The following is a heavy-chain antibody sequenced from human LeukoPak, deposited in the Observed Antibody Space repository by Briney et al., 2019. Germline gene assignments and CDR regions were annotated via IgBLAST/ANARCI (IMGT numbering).Heavy chain of an antibody. D-gene: IGHD3-16*02. V-gene: IGHV4-59*01. CDR3: ARTIAGGTYRYPYWFDP. J-gene: IGHJ5*02. CDR1: GGSISSYY. CDR2: IYYSGST. Sequence: SEALSLTCTVSGGSISSYYWSWIRQPPGKGLEWIGYIYYSGSTNYNPSLKSRVTISVDTSKNQFSLKLSSVTAADTAVYYCARTIAGGTYRYPYWFDPWGQGTLVTVSS.